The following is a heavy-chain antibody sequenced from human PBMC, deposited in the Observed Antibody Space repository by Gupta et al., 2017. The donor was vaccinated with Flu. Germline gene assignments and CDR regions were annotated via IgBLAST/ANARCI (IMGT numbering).Heavy chain of an antibody. Sequence: APGKGLDWVALISHDGSSTDYAESVKGRFTIFRDNSKNTLYLQMNSLRTEDTAVFYCAKDRRWQSNIYGMNVWGPGTTVIVSS. V-gene: IGHV3-30*18. CDR2: ISHDGSST. J-gene: IGHJ6*02. D-gene: IGHD5-12*01. CDR3: AKDRRWQSNIYGMNV.